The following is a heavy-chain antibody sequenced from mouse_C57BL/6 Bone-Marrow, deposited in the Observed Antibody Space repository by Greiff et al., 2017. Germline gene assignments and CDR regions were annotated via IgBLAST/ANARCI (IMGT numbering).Heavy chain of an antibody. CDR1: VFSLSTFGMG. J-gene: IGHJ2*01. CDR3: ARNDDYFDY. V-gene: IGHV8-9*01. Sequence: QVTLKESGPGILQPSQTLSLTCSFSVFSLSTFGMGVSWIRQPSGKGLEWLAHIYWDEDKHYKPSLKSRLTISKDTSNNQVFLKITTVDTADTATYYSARNDDYFDYWGQGTTLTVSS. CDR2: IYWDEDK. D-gene: IGHD2-12*01.